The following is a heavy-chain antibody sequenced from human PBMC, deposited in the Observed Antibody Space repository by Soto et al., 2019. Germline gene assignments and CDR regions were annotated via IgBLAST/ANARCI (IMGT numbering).Heavy chain of an antibody. Sequence: TSETLSLTCTVSGGSISSSSYYWGWIRQPPGKGLEWIGSIYYSGSTNYNPSLKSRVTISVDTSKNQFSLKLSSVTAADTAVYYCAKRNSNYENDGPFLYYMDVWGKGTTVTVSS. J-gene: IGHJ6*03. CDR2: IYYSGST. V-gene: IGHV4-39*07. CDR1: GGSISSSSYY. D-gene: IGHD4-4*01. CDR3: AKRNSNYENDGPFLYYMDV.